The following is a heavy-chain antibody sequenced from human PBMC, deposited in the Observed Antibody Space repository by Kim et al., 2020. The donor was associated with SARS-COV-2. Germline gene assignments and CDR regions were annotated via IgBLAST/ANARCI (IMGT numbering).Heavy chain of an antibody. J-gene: IGHJ5*02. Sequence: SETLSLTCTVSGYSISSGYYWGWIRQPPGKGLEWIGSIYHSGSTYYNPSLKSRVTISVDTSKNQFSLKLSSVTAADTAVYYCARGLLWFGGTHHWFDPWGQGTLVTVFS. D-gene: IGHD3-10*01. CDR2: IYHSGST. CDR3: ARGLLWFGGTHHWFDP. V-gene: IGHV4-38-2*02. CDR1: GYSISSGYY.